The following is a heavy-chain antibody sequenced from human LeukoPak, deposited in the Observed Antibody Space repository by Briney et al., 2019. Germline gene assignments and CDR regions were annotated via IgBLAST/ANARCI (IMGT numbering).Heavy chain of an antibody. CDR1: GDSITNDNW. Sequence: SETLSLTCTVSGDSITNDNWWSWVRQPPGKGLEWIGEIYHSGGTNYNPSLKSRVTISVDKSKNQFSLNVNSLTAADTAVYYCAGNGYYCIDVWGKGTTVTVSS. J-gene: IGHJ6*03. D-gene: IGHD2-8*01. CDR2: IYHSGGT. CDR3: AGNGYYCIDV. V-gene: IGHV4-4*02.